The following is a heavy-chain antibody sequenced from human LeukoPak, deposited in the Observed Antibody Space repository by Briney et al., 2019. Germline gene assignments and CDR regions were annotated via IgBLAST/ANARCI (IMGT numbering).Heavy chain of an antibody. CDR2: IYSSGTA. V-gene: IGHV4-4*07. CDR1: GDSITSYY. CDR3: ARDPHREGYFDY. Sequence: SETLSLTCSVFGDSITSYYWNWIRQPAGKGLEWIGRIYSSGTANDNPSLTSRVTMSVDMSKNQFSLKLTSVTAADTAVYYCARDPHREGYFDYWGQGTLVTVSS. J-gene: IGHJ4*02.